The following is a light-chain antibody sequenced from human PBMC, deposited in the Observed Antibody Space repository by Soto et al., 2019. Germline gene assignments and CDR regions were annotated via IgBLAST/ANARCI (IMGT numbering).Light chain of an antibody. J-gene: IGLJ2*01. CDR2: GNN. CDR1: SSNIGAGFD. V-gene: IGLV1-40*01. CDR3: QSFDTSLGRTV. Sequence: QAVVTQPPSVSGAPGQSVTIPCTGTSSNIGAGFDVHWYQHLPGTAPKLLIYGNNHRPSGVPDRFSGFKSGTSASLAITGLHAEDDSDYSCQSFDTSLGRTVFGGGTKLTVL.